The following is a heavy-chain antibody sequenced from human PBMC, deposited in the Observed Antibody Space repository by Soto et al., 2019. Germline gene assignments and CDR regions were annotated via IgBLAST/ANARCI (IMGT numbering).Heavy chain of an antibody. CDR2: IRSKAYGGTT. J-gene: IGHJ6*03. V-gene: IGHV3-49*03. Sequence: GGSLRLSCTASGFTFGDYAMSWFRQAPGKGLEWVGFIRSKAYGGTTEYAASVKGRFTISRDDSKSIAYLQMNSLKTEDTAVYYCTSGGYCSSTSCYSRYMDVWGKGTTVTVSS. D-gene: IGHD2-2*01. CDR1: GFTFGDYA. CDR3: TSGGYCSSTSCYSRYMDV.